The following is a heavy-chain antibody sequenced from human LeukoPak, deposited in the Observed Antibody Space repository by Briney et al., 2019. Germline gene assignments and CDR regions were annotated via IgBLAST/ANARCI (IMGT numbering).Heavy chain of an antibody. CDR3: ARETADSSSWYSAYYYYYMDV. J-gene: IGHJ6*03. V-gene: IGHV3-21*01. CDR1: GFTFSSYS. D-gene: IGHD6-13*01. Sequence: GGSLRLSCAASGFTFSSYSMNWVRQAPGKGLEWVSSISSSSSYIYYADSVKGRFTISRDNAKDSLYLQMNSLRAEDTAVYYCARETADSSSWYSAYYYYYMDVWGKGTTVTISS. CDR2: ISSSSSYI.